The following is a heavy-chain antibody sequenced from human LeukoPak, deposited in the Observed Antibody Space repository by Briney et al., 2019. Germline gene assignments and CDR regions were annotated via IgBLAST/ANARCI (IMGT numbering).Heavy chain of an antibody. CDR3: ARGKYTSFDN. D-gene: IGHD6-6*01. CDR1: VDSIFTNNVA. V-gene: IGHV6-1*01. Sequence: SQTLSLTCAISVDSIFTNNVAWNWIRQSPSRGLEWLGRTYYRSKWSFDYAVSVKSRITINADTSKNQFSLQLSSVTPGDTAVYYCARGKYTSFDNWGQGTLVTVSS. CDR2: TYYRSKWSF. J-gene: IGHJ4*02.